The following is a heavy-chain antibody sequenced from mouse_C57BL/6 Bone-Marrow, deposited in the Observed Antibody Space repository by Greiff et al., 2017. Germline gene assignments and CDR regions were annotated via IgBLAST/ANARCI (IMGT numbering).Heavy chain of an antibody. Sequence: EVHLVESGGDLVKPGGSLKLSCAASGFTFSSYGMSWVRQTPDKRLEWVATISSGGSYTYYPDSVKGRFTISRDNAKNTLYLQMSSLKSEDTAMYYCARHGWDFAYWGQGTLVTVSA. CDR1: GFTFSSYG. CDR2: ISSGGSYT. D-gene: IGHD4-1*01. V-gene: IGHV5-6*01. CDR3: ARHGWDFAY. J-gene: IGHJ3*01.